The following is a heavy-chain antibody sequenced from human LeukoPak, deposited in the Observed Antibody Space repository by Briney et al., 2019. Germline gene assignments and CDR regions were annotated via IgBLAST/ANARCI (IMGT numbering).Heavy chain of an antibody. CDR1: GGSISSGDYY. CDR2: IYYSGST. Sequence: PSQTLSLTCTVSGGSISSGDYYWSWIRQPPGKGLEWIGYIYYSGSTYYNPSLKSRVTISVDTSKNQFSLKLSSVTAADTAVYYCARGRMVYAIRYYFDYWGQGTLVTVSS. CDR3: ARGRMVYAIRYYFDY. D-gene: IGHD2-8*01. V-gene: IGHV4-30-4*01. J-gene: IGHJ4*02.